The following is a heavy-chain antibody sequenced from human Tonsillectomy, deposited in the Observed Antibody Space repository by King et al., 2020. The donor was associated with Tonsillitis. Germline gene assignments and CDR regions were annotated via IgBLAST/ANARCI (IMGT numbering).Heavy chain of an antibody. Sequence: VQLVESGGGVVQPGRSLRLSCAASGVTFSSYAMHWFGQAPGKGLEGGAVISYDGSNKYYADSVKGQFTISRDNYKNTLFLQMNSLTTEDTAVYYCAGGGVCSGGSCYLNYFDYWGQGTLVTVSS. D-gene: IGHD2-15*01. CDR2: ISYDGSNK. CDR3: AGGGVCSGGSCYLNYFDY. CDR1: GVTFSSYA. V-gene: IGHV3-30*01. J-gene: IGHJ4*02.